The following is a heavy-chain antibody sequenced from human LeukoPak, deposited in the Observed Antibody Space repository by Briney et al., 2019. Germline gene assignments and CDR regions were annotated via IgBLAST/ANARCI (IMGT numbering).Heavy chain of an antibody. D-gene: IGHD6-13*01. CDR1: GYTFTSYG. Sequence: ASVKVSCKASGYTFTSYGISWVRQAPGQGLEWMGWISAYNGNTNYAQKLQGRVTMSTDTSTSTAYMELRSLRSDDTAVYYCARDLAWAAAGNAPFDYWGQGTLVTVSS. CDR3: ARDLAWAAAGNAPFDY. CDR2: ISAYNGNT. V-gene: IGHV1-18*04. J-gene: IGHJ4*02.